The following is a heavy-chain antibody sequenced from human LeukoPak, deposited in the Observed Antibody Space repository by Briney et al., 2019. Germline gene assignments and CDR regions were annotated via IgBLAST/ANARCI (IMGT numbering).Heavy chain of an antibody. D-gene: IGHD3-10*01. J-gene: IGHJ6*03. CDR1: GGSIRSDY. CDR3: ARGQRGGLRRMVSTNYYYYMDV. CDR2: THYSGSP. Sequence: PSETLSLTCTVSGGSIRSDYWSWIRQPPGKGLEWIGYTHYSGSPNYNPSLTSRVTISVDTSKNQFSLKLSSVTAADTAVYYCARGQRGGLRRMVSTNYYYYMDVWGKGTAVTVSS. V-gene: IGHV4-59*12.